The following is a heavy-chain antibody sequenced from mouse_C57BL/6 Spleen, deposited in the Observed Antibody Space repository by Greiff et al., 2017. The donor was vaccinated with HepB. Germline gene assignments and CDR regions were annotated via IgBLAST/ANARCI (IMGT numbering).Heavy chain of an antibody. CDR2: IHPNSGST. Sequence: QVQLQQPGAELVKPGASVKLSCKASGYTFTSYWMHWVKQRPGQGLEWIGMIHPNSGSTNYNEKFKSKATLTLDKSSSTAYMQLSSLTSEDSAVYYCARPGQPGAMDYWGQGTSVTVSS. J-gene: IGHJ4*01. CDR3: ARPGQPGAMDY. D-gene: IGHD6-1*01. CDR1: GYTFTSYW. V-gene: IGHV1-64*01.